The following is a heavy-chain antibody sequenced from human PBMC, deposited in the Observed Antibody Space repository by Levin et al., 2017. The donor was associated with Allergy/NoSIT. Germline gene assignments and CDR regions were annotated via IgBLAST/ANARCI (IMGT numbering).Heavy chain of an antibody. CDR2: INPNSGGT. CDR3: ARDLNSMTSGYHYLNTGFDY. J-gene: IGHJ4*02. Sequence: GASVKVSCKASGYTFTGYYMHWVRQAPGQGLEWMGWINPNSGGTNYAQKFQGRVTMTRDTSISTAYMELSRLRSDDTAVYYCARDLNSMTSGYHYLNTGFDYWGQGTLVTVSS. V-gene: IGHV1-2*02. CDR1: GYTFTGYY. D-gene: IGHD3-22*01.